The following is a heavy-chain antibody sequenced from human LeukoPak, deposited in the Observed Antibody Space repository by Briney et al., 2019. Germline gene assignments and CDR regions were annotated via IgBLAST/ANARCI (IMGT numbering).Heavy chain of an antibody. CDR2: IYYSGST. Sequence: SETLSLTCTVSGGSISSSSYHWGWIRQPPGKGLEWIGSIYYSGSTYYNPSLKSRVTISVDTSKNQFSLKLTSVTAADTAVYFCARVETTVTTVDYWGQGTLVTVSS. CDR3: ARVETTVTTVDY. D-gene: IGHD4-17*01. J-gene: IGHJ4*02. CDR1: GGSISSSSYH. V-gene: IGHV4-39*01.